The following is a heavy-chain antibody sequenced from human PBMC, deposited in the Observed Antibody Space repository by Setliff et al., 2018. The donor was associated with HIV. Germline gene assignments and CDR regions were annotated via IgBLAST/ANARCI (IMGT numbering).Heavy chain of an antibody. D-gene: IGHD1-26*01. CDR3: ASRRAAMWHGLFVGFEN. CDR1: GGSFSGSY. Sequence: SETLSLTCAVYGGSFSGSYWSWLRQPPGKGLEWIGEINHSGSTNYSPSLKSRVTISVDTSKNQFSPKLSSVTAADTAVYYCASRRAAMWHGLFVGFENWGQGTLVTVSS. V-gene: IGHV4-34*01. J-gene: IGHJ4*02. CDR2: INHSGST.